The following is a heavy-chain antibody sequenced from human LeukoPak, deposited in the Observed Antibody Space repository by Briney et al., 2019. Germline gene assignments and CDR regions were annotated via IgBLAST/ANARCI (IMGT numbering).Heavy chain of an antibody. CDR2: IKSKSDGGTT. CDR3: TTYRTTVTGFDY. Sequence: NPGRSLRLSCAASGFTFDDYAMHWVRQAPGKGLEWVGRIKSKSDGGTTDYAAPVKGRFSISRDDSKNTLYLQMNSLKTEDTAVYFCTTYRTTVTGFDYWGQGTLVTVSS. V-gene: IGHV3-15*01. J-gene: IGHJ4*02. D-gene: IGHD4-17*01. CDR1: GFTFDDYA.